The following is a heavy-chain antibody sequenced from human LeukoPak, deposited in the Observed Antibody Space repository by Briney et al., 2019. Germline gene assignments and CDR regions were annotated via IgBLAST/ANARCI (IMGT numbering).Heavy chain of an antibody. V-gene: IGHV4-34*01. CDR1: GGSISSYY. D-gene: IGHD6-13*01. CDR3: ARRYSSSWYFFQH. CDR2: INHSGST. J-gene: IGHJ1*01. Sequence: SETLSLTCTVSGGSISSYYWSWIRQPPGKGLEWIGEINHSGSTNYNPSLKSRVTISVDTSKNQFSLKLSSVTAADTAVYYCARRYSSSWYFFQHWGQGTLVTVSS.